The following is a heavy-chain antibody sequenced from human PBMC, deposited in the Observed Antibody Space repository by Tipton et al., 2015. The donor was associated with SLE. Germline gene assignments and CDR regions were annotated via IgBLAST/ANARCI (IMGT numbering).Heavy chain of an antibody. CDR3: ATFFVEGDTIFGPGG. Sequence: SLRLSCAASGFTFRYYALSWVRQAPGKGLEWLSVIYGGGGTTNVADSVKGRFTISRDNSRNTVSLQMSSLRAEDTAVYYCATFFVEGDTIFGPGGWGRGTLVTVSS. J-gene: IGHJ4*02. D-gene: IGHD3-3*01. V-gene: IGHV3-23*03. CDR2: IYGGGGTT. CDR1: GFTFRYYA.